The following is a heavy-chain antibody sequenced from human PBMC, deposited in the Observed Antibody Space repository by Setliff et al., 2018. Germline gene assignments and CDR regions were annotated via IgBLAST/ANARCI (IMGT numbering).Heavy chain of an antibody. J-gene: IGHJ1*01. CDR2: VYNTGTT. CDR3: ARHVGPADRADYFQH. Sequence: SETLSLTCTVSGGSIGSYYWSWIRQPPGKGLEWIGRVYNTGTTNYNPSLKSRVTISISADTSNKSFSLNLNSVTAADTGVYYCARHVGPADRADYFQHWGQGTLVTVSS. CDR1: GGSIGSYY. V-gene: IGHV4-59*08.